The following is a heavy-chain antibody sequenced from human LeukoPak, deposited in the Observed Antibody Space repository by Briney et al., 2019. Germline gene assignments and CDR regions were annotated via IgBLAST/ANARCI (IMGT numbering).Heavy chain of an antibody. Sequence: GGSLRLSCAASGFTFSSYAMSWVRQAPGKGLEWVSAISGSGGSTYYADSVKGWFTISRDNSKNTLYLQMNSLRAEDTAVYYCAKDRLAAAGPNWFDPWGQGTLVTVSS. D-gene: IGHD6-13*01. CDR1: GFTFSSYA. CDR3: AKDRLAAAGPNWFDP. J-gene: IGHJ5*02. CDR2: ISGSGGST. V-gene: IGHV3-23*01.